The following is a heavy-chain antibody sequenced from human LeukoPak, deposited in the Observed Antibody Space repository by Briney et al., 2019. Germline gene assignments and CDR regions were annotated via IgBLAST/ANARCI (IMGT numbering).Heavy chain of an antibody. CDR3: ARDQGGYDPVYYYGMDV. D-gene: IGHD5-12*01. CDR1: GFTFRSYA. V-gene: IGHV3-30*04. CDR2: ISYDGSNK. Sequence: GALGLSWAASGFTFRSYAMHWGRQAPGKGLEWGAVISYDGSNKYYADSVKGRFTISRDNSKNTLYLQMNSLRAEDTAVYYCARDQGGYDPVYYYGMDVWGKGTTVTVSS. J-gene: IGHJ6*04.